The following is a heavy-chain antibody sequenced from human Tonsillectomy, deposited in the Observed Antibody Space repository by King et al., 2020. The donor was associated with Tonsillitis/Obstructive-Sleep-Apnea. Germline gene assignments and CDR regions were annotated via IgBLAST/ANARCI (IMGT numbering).Heavy chain of an antibody. V-gene: IGHV5-51*01. Sequence: QLVQSGAEVKKPGESLKISCKGSGYSFTNSWIGWVRQMPGKGLEWMGIIYPGDSDTRYSPSFQGQVNMSADKSISTAYLQWNSLKASDTAMYYCARGYCIRTRCDAPFDHWGQGPLVTVSS. D-gene: IGHD2-2*01. J-gene: IGHJ4*02. CDR1: GYSFTNSW. CDR2: IYPGDSDT. CDR3: ARGYCIRTRCDAPFDH.